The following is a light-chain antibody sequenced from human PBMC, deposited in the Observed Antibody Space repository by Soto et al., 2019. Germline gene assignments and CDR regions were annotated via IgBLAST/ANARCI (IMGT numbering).Light chain of an antibody. Sequence: IVLTQSPGTLSLSPGERATLSCRASQSVSSAYFAWYQHKPGQPPTLLIYAASSRVTGIPDRFSGSGSGTDFTLTISRLEPEDFAVYYCQQYGSSSTWTFGQGTKVEIK. CDR1: QSVSSAY. J-gene: IGKJ1*01. CDR3: QQYGSSSTWT. CDR2: AAS. V-gene: IGKV3-20*01.